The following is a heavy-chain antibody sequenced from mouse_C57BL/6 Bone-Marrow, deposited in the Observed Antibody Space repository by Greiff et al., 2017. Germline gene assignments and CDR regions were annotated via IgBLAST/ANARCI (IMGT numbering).Heavy chain of an antibody. CDR2: IYPGDGDT. CDR3: AHITTVVAPWYFDV. D-gene: IGHD1-1*01. V-gene: IGHV1-80*01. CDR1: GYAFSSYW. J-gene: IGHJ1*03. Sequence: LVESGAELVKPGASVKISCKASGYAFSSYWMNWVKQRPGKGLEWIGQIYPGDGDTNYNGKFKGKATLTADKSSSTAYMQLSSLTSEDSAVYFCAHITTVVAPWYFDVWGTGTTVTVSS.